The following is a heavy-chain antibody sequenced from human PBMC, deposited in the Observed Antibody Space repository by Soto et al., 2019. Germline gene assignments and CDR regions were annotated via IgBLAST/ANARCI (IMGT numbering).Heavy chain of an antibody. CDR2: IYYSGST. D-gene: IGHD7-27*01. Sequence: SETLSLTCTVSGGSISSGGYYWSWIRQHPGKGLEWIGYIYYSGSTYYNPSLKSRVTISVDTSKNQFSLKLSSVTAADTAVYYCARDEYGSGDGIYYGMDVWGQGTTVTVSS. J-gene: IGHJ6*02. CDR1: GGSISSGGYY. CDR3: ARDEYGSGDGIYYGMDV. V-gene: IGHV4-31*03.